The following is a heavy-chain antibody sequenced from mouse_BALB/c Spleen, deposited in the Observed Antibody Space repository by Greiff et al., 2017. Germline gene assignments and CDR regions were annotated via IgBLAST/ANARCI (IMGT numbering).Heavy chain of an antibody. Sequence: QVQLKQSAAELARPGASVKMSCKASGYTFTSYTMHWVKQRPGQGLEWIGYINPSSGYTEYNQKFKDKTTLTADKSSSTAYMQLSSLTSEDSAVYYCARRGLRDAMDYWGQGTSVTVSS. D-gene: IGHD1-1*01. CDR3: ARRGLRDAMDY. CDR1: GYTFTSYT. V-gene: IGHV1-4*02. CDR2: INPSSGYT. J-gene: IGHJ4*01.